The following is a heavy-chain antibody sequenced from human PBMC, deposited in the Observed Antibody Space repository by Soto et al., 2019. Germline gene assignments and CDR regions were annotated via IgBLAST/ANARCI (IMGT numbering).Heavy chain of an antibody. V-gene: IGHV4-34*01. CDR2: INDRGSI. D-gene: IGHD3-9*01. Sequence: QVQLQQWGAGPLRPLETLSLTCGVSGGSFSGYYWAWIRQSPGKGLEWIGEINDRGSINYNPSLKSRVSISVDTSKNQSSLNLRSVTAADTAVYYCARESHDILTGPPWVWYFDLWGRGTLVTVSS. J-gene: IGHJ2*01. CDR3: ARESHDILTGPPWVWYFDL. CDR1: GGSFSGYY.